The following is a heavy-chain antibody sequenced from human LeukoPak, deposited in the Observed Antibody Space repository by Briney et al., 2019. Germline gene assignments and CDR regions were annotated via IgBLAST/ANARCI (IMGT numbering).Heavy chain of an antibody. J-gene: IGHJ5*02. Sequence: GGSLRLSCAASGFTFSSYAMSWVRQAPGRGLESVSSFGGRGGSTYYAGSVKGRFTISRDNSKKNLYLQMNSLRAEDTAVYYCATFDASGDYYGTFDPWGQRTLVTVSS. V-gene: IGHV3-23*01. CDR3: ATFDASGDYYGTFDP. D-gene: IGHD3-22*01. CDR1: GFTFSSYA. CDR2: FGGRGGST.